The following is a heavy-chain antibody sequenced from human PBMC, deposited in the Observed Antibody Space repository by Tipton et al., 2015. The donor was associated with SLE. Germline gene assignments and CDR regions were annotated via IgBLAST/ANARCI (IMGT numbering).Heavy chain of an antibody. V-gene: IGHV3-43D*04. D-gene: IGHD4-17*01. CDR1: GFSFEDYG. J-gene: IGHJ6*02. CDR3: SKDLRD. CDR2: ISWDGSRA. Sequence: GSLRLSCAGSGFSFEDYGMNWVRQPPGKGLQCVSLISWDGSRAYYEDSVKGRFTISRDNNKGSLDLQMNSLRVEDSGIYYCSKDLRDWGQGTTVTVSS.